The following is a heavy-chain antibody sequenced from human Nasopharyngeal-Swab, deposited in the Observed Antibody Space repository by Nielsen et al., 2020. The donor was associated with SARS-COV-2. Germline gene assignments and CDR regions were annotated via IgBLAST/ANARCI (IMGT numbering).Heavy chain of an antibody. D-gene: IGHD4-17*01. Sequence: GESLKISCAASGFTFSSYSMNWVRQAPGKGLEWVSSISSSSSYKYYADSVKGRFTISRDNAKNSLYLQMNSLRAEDTAVYYCARVGDYGDYYYYGMDVWGQGTTVTVSS. CDR3: ARVGDYGDYYYYGMDV. CDR2: ISSSSSYK. CDR1: GFTFSSYS. J-gene: IGHJ6*02. V-gene: IGHV3-21*01.